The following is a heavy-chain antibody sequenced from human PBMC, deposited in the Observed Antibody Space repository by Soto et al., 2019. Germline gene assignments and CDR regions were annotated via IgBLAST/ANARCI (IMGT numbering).Heavy chain of an antibody. V-gene: IGHV4-34*01. J-gene: IGHJ5*02. CDR3: ATRKLGYCSSTSCSPSNNWFDP. D-gene: IGHD2-2*01. Sequence: PSETLSLTCAVYGGSFSGYYWSWIRQPPGKGLEWIGEINHSGSTNYNPSLKSRVTISVDTSKNQFSLKLSSVTAADTAVYYCATRKLGYCSSTSCSPSNNWFDPWGQGTLVTVSS. CDR2: INHSGST. CDR1: GGSFSGYY.